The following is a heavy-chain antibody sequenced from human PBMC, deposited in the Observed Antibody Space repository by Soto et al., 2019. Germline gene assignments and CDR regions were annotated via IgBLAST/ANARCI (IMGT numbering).Heavy chain of an antibody. Sequence: SGPTLVNPTQTLTLTCTFSGFSLSTSGVGVGWIRPPPGKALEWLALIYWNDDKRYSPSLKCRLTISKDTSKNQVVLTMTNIDPGDTATYYCAHEPGLGKFDYWDQGTLVTVSS. J-gene: IGHJ4*02. CDR3: AHEPGLGKFDY. V-gene: IGHV2-5*01. D-gene: IGHD3-16*01. CDR2: IYWNDDK. CDR1: GFSLSTSGVG.